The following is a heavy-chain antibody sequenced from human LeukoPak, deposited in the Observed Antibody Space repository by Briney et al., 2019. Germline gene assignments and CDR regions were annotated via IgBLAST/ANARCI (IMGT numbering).Heavy chain of an antibody. CDR1: AFTFTSYG. V-gene: IGHV3-30*02. CDR2: IRYDGSNK. J-gene: IGHJ4*02. CDR3: AKEAYGSGEKMADY. D-gene: IGHD3-10*01. Sequence: GGSLRLSCAASAFTFTSYGLHWVRQAPGKGLEWVAFIRYDGSNKYYADSVKGRFIISRDNSKNTLYLQMNSLRVEDTAMYYCAKEAYGSGEKMADYWGQGTLVTVSS.